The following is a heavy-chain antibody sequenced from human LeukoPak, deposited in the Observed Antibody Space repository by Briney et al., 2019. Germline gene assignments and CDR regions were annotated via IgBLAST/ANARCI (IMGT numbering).Heavy chain of an antibody. Sequence: GGSLRLSCAASGFTVSSNYMSWVRQAPGKGLEWVSVIYSGGSTYYADSVKGRFTISRDNSKNTLYLQMNSLRAEDTAAYYCAKLSPIWDAFDIWGQGTMVTVSS. V-gene: IGHV3-53*01. CDR3: AKLSPIWDAFDI. D-gene: IGHD2-21*01. J-gene: IGHJ3*02. CDR2: IYSGGST. CDR1: GFTVSSNY.